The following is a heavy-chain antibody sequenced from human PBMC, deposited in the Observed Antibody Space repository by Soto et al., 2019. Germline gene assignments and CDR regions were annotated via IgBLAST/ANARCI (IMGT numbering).Heavy chain of an antibody. CDR1: GFTFSSYA. CDR3: AKDGGGYDPLPWYYMDV. CDR2: ISGSGGST. Sequence: EVQLLESGGGLVQPGGSLRLSCAASGFTFSSYAMSWVRQAPGKGLEWGSAISGSGGSTYYADSVKGGFTISRDNSKNTLYLQMKSLRAEDTAVYYCAKDGGGYDPLPWYYMDVWGKGTTVTVSS. J-gene: IGHJ6*03. D-gene: IGHD5-12*01. V-gene: IGHV3-23*01.